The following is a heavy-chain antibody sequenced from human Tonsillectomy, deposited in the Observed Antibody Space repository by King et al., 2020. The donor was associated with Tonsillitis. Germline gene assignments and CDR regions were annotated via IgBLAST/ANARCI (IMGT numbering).Heavy chain of an antibody. V-gene: IGHV3-30*18. CDR3: AKAFSGTYDAFDI. D-gene: IGHD1-7*01. J-gene: IGHJ3*02. CDR1: GFTFSDYG. CDR2: ISYDGSDE. Sequence: VQLVESGGGVVQPERSLRLSCAASGFTFSDYGMHWVRQAPGKGLEWVAIISYDGSDEYYTDSVKDRFTVSRDNSKNTLYLQMNSLRAEDTAVYYCAKAFSGTYDAFDIWGQGTMVTVSS.